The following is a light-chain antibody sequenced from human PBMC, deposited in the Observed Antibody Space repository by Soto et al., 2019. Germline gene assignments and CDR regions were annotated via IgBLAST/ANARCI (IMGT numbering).Light chain of an antibody. Sequence: EIVLTQSPGTLSLSPGERTTLSCRASQSVSSSFLAWYQQKPGQAPRLLIYGASSRAAGIPHRFSGSGSGTDFTLTISRLEPEDFAVYFCQQYGGSPQTFGQGTKVAIK. V-gene: IGKV3-20*01. J-gene: IGKJ1*01. CDR1: QSVSSSF. CDR2: GAS. CDR3: QQYGGSPQT.